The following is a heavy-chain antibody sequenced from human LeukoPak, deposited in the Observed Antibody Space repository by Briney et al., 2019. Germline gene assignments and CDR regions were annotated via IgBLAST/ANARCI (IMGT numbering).Heavy chain of an antibody. CDR3: AKDRVLWYDRSGYYSPDF. Sequence: PGGSLRLSCAASGFTFRSYGMHWVRQAPGKGLEWVAFTRYDGSNKFYADSVKGRFTISRDTSKNTVYLQMNSLRPEDTALYYCAKDRVLWYDRSGYYSPDFWGQGTLVTVSS. J-gene: IGHJ4*02. D-gene: IGHD3-22*01. CDR2: TRYDGSNK. CDR1: GFTFRSYG. V-gene: IGHV3-30*02.